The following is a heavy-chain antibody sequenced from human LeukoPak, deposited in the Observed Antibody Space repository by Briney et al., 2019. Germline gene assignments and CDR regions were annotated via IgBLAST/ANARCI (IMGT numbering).Heavy chain of an antibody. V-gene: IGHV4-61*02. CDR2: IYTSGST. J-gene: IGHJ4*02. CDR3: AAGGDYSSSF. CDR1: GGSISSGSYY. D-gene: IGHD6-13*01. Sequence: PSETLSLTCTVSGGSISSGSYYWSWIRQPAGKGLEWIGRIYTSGSTNYNPSLKSRVTISIDTSKNQFSLKLSSVTAADTAVYYCAAGGDYSSSFWGQGTLVTVSS.